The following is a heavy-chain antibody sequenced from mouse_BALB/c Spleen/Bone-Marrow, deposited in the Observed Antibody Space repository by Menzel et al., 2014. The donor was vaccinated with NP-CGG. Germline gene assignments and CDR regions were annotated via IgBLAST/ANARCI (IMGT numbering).Heavy chain of an antibody. CDR2: IYPGDGDT. J-gene: IGHJ2*01. D-gene: IGHD2-3*01. Sequence: VQLQQSGAELARPGASVKLSCKASGYTFTSYWMQWVKQRPGQGLEWIGAIYPGDGDTRYTQKSKGKATLTADKSSSTAYMQLSSLASEDSAVYYCARWLLPFDYWGQGTTLTVSS. V-gene: IGHV1-87*01. CDR3: ARWLLPFDY. CDR1: GYTFTSYW.